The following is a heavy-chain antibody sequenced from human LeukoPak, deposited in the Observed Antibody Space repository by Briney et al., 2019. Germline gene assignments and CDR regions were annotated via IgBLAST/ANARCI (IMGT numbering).Heavy chain of an antibody. J-gene: IGHJ4*02. D-gene: IGHD3-22*01. Sequence: GGSLRLSCAASGFTFSSYAMSWVRQAPGKGLEWVSAISGSGGSTYYADPVKGRFTISRDNSKNTLYLQMNSLRAEDTAVYYCAKAEAYYYDSSGYYYHYFDYWGQGTLVTVSS. CDR2: ISGSGGST. CDR1: GFTFSSYA. CDR3: AKAEAYYYDSSGYYYHYFDY. V-gene: IGHV3-23*01.